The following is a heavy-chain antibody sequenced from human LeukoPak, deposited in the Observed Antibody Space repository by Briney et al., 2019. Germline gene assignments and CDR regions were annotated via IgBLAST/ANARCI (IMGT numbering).Heavy chain of an antibody. D-gene: IGHD2-15*01. J-gene: IGHJ4*02. CDR1: GLTFSSSW. CDR3: AKRVVVAATTYHFDY. Sequence: GGSLRLSCAVSGLTFSSSWMDWVRQAPGKGLEWVASINPDGNKKYSADSVKGRFTISRDNAENSLYLQMNSLRVEDTAVYYCAKRVVVAATTYHFDYWGQGTLVTVSS. V-gene: IGHV3-7*03. CDR2: INPDGNKK.